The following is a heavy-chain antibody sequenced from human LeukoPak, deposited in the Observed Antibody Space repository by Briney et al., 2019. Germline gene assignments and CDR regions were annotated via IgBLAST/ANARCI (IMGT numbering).Heavy chain of an antibody. Sequence: GGSLRLSCAASGSTFSSYSMNWVRQAPGKGLEWVSYISSRSNTIYYSDSVKGRFTISRDNAKNSLYLQMNSLRAEDTAVYYCARGPLRYFDWSRNLDYWGQGTLVTVSS. CDR3: ARGPLRYFDWSRNLDY. CDR1: GSTFSSYS. J-gene: IGHJ4*02. D-gene: IGHD3-9*01. CDR2: ISSRSNTI. V-gene: IGHV3-48*01.